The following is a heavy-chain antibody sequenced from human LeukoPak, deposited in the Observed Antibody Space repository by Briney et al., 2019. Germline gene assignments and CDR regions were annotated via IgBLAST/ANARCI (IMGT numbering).Heavy chain of an antibody. D-gene: IGHD6-13*01. V-gene: IGHV1-2*02. J-gene: IGHJ5*02. Sequence: ASVKVSCKASGYTFTGYYMHWVRQAPGQGLEWMGWINPNSGGTNYVQKFQGRVTMTRDTSISTAYMELSRLRSDDTAVYYCARETRYSSSWYEWFDPWGQGTLVTVSS. CDR2: INPNSGGT. CDR3: ARETRYSSSWYEWFDP. CDR1: GYTFTGYY.